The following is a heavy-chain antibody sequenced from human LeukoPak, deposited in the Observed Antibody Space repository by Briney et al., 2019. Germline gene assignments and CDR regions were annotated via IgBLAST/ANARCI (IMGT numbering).Heavy chain of an antibody. D-gene: IGHD3-22*01. CDR1: GYSFTDYW. Sequence: GESLKISCKTSGYSFTDYWIGWVRQMPGKGLEWMGVIYPGDSDTRYSPSFQGQVTISADKSISTAYLQWSSLKASDTAMYYCARQNDKYYYDSSGVGYWGQGTLVTVSS. V-gene: IGHV5-51*01. CDR2: IYPGDSDT. J-gene: IGHJ4*02. CDR3: ARQNDKYYYDSSGVGY.